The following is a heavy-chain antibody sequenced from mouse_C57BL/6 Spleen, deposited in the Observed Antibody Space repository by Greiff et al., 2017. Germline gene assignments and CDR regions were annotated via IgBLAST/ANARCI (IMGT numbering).Heavy chain of an antibody. D-gene: IGHD2-4*01. CDR1: GYAFSSSW. J-gene: IGHJ2*01. CDR3: ASYDCDTDDFDY. Sequence: QVQLQQSGPELVKPGASVKISCKASGYAFSSSWMNWVKQRPGQGLEWIGRIYPGDGDTNYNGKFKGKATLAADKSSSTAYMQLSSLTSEDSAVYVWASYDCDTDDFDYWGQGTTLTVSS. CDR2: IYPGDGDT. V-gene: IGHV1-82*01.